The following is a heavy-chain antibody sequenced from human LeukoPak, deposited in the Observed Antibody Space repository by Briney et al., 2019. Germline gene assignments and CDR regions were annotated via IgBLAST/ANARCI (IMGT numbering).Heavy chain of an antibody. J-gene: IGHJ3*02. Sequence: SVKVSCKASGGTFSSYAISWVRQAPGQGLEWMGRIIPIFGTANYVQKFQGRVTITTDESTSTAYMELSSLRSEDTAVYYCARLGSNDAFDIWGQGTMVTVSS. CDR3: ARLGSNDAFDI. CDR2: IIPIFGTA. D-gene: IGHD2-15*01. V-gene: IGHV1-69*05. CDR1: GGTFSSYA.